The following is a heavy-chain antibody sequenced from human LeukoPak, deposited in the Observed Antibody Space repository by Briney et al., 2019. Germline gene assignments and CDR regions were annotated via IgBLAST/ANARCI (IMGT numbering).Heavy chain of an antibody. CDR2: IKQDGSEK. CDR1: GFTFSSYW. J-gene: IGHJ6*03. CDR3: ARSDSSGWYGEYYYYMDV. V-gene: IGHV3-7*01. D-gene: IGHD6-19*01. Sequence: PGGSLRLSCAASGFTFSSYWMSWVRQAPGKGLEWVANIKQDGSEKYYVDSVKGRFTISRDNAKNSLYLQMNSLRAEDTAVYYCARSDSSGWYGEYYYYMDVWGKGTTVTVSS.